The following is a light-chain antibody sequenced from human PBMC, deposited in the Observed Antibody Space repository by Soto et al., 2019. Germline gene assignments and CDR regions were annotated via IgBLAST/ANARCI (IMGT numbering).Light chain of an antibody. J-gene: IGKJ4*01. Sequence: DIVMTQSPDSLAVSLGERATINCKSSQSVLYSSNNKNYLAWYQQKPGQPPKLLIYWASTRESGVPDRFSGSGSGTDFTLTISSLQAEDVAVYYCQQYYSTHRLTFGGGNKVEIK. V-gene: IGKV4-1*01. CDR1: QSVLYSSNNKNY. CDR3: QQYYSTHRLT. CDR2: WAS.